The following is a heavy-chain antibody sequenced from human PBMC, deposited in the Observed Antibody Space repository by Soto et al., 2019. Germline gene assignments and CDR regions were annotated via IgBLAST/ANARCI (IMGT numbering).Heavy chain of an antibody. CDR1: GGSMSSGDYY. CDR3: ARDAPGAAPY. Sequence: SETLSLTCTVSGGSMSSGDYYWNWIRQHPEKGLEWIGYINYRGSTFYNPSLKSRLTISVDTSKNQFSLKLTSVTAADTAMYNCARDAPGAAPYWGQGTLVTVSS. J-gene: IGHJ4*02. V-gene: IGHV4-31*03. CDR2: INYRGST. D-gene: IGHD6-13*01.